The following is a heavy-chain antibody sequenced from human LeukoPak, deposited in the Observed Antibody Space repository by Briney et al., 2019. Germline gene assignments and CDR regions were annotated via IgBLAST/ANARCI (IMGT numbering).Heavy chain of an antibody. CDR2: VSGSGGST. D-gene: IGHD6-13*01. Sequence: GGSLRLSCAASGFTFNNYAMTWIRQAPGKGLEWVSTVSGSGGSTYYIDSVKGRFTISRDNSKNTLYLQMNSLRAEDTAVYYCAKDRAAAGYWGQGTLVTVSS. CDR3: AKDRAAAGY. J-gene: IGHJ4*02. CDR1: GFTFNNYA. V-gene: IGHV3-23*01.